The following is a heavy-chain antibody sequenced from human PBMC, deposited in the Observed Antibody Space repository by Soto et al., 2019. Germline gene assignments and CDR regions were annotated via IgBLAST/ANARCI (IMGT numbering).Heavy chain of an antibody. CDR1: GFPFSTDA. CDR2: ISYDEGNK. Sequence: TGGSLRLSCAASGFPFSTDAMHWVRQAPGKGLEWVAVISYDEGNKYYADSVKGRFTISRDNSKNTLYLQMNSLRTEDTAVYYCARVGPGNYDSSGYYTYYFDYWGQGTLVTVSS. J-gene: IGHJ4*02. V-gene: IGHV3-30*03. CDR3: ARVGPGNYDSSGYYTYYFDY. D-gene: IGHD3-22*01.